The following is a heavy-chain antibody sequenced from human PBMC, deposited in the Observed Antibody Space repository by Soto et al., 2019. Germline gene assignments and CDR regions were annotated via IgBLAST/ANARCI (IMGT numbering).Heavy chain of an antibody. CDR3: ARSRVVRGVIISQPSDFDY. V-gene: IGHV5-51*01. CDR2: IYPGDSDT. Sequence: GESLKISCKGSGYSFTSYWIGWVRQMPGKGLEWMGIIYPGDSDTRYSPSFQGQVTISADKSISTAYLQWSILKASDTAMYYCARSRVVRGVIISQPSDFDYWGQGTLVTVSS. CDR1: GYSFTSYW. D-gene: IGHD3-10*01. J-gene: IGHJ4*02.